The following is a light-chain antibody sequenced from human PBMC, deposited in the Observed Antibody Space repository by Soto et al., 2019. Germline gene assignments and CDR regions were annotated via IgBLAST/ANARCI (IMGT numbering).Light chain of an antibody. V-gene: IGLV2-14*01. CDR2: EVN. CDR1: SSDIGVYNY. CDR3: SSYTTSNTYV. Sequence: QSALTQPASVSGSPGQSITFSCTGTSSDIGVYNYVSWYQQHPGKAPKLMIYEVNNRPSWVSNRFSGSKSGNTASLTISGLQAEDEADYYCSSYTTSNTYVFGTGTKVTVL. J-gene: IGLJ1*01.